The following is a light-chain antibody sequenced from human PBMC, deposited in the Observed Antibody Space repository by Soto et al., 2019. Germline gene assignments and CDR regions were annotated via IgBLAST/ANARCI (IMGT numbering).Light chain of an antibody. CDR1: KNDVGFYDF. J-gene: IGLJ1*01. Sequence: QSALTQPPSASGSPGQPVTISCTGTKNDVGFYDFVSWYQHHPGKAPRLIIYEVVQRPSGGPDRFSGSKSGNTASLTVSGLQAADEADYFCKSYAGSNTYVFGSGTKLTVL. CDR2: EVV. CDR3: KSYAGSNTYV. V-gene: IGLV2-8*01.